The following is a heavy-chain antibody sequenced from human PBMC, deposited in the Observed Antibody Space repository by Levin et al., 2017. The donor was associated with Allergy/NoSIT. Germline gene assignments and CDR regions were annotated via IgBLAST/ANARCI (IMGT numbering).Heavy chain of an antibody. V-gene: IGHV1-2*02. D-gene: IGHD6-19*01. CDR1: GYTFTGYY. CDR3: AESSSSGSYYYYGMDV. J-gene: IGHJ6*02. Sequence: ASVKVSCKASGYTFTGYYMHWVRQAPGQGLEWMGWINPNSGGTNYAQKFQGRVTMTRDTSISTAYMELSRLRSDDTAVYYCAESSSSGSYYYYGMDVWGQGTTVTVSS. CDR2: INPNSGGT.